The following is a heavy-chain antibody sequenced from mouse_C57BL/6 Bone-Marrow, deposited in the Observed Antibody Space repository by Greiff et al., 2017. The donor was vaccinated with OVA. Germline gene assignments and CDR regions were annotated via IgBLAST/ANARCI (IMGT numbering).Heavy chain of an antibody. CDR1: GYAFTNYL. J-gene: IGHJ1*03. Sequence: QVQLQQSGPELVRPGTSVQVSCKASGYAFTNYLIEWVKQRPGQGLEWIGVINPGSGGTKYNEKFKGKATLTADKSSSTAYMQLSSRTSEDSAVYFWAREGDYYDRGSRYVGVWGKGTTVTVSS. D-gene: IGHD1-1*01. CDR2: INPGSGGT. V-gene: IGHV1-54*01. CDR3: AREGDYYDRGSRYVGV.